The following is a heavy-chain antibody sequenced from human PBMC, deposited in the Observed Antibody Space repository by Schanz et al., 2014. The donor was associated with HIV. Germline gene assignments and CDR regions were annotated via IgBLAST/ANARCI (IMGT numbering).Heavy chain of an antibody. CDR2: VIGSGVRT. J-gene: IGHJ4*02. V-gene: IGHV3-23*04. CDR3: AKAKGSYSATTFYFDF. CDR1: GFTFTNHA. Sequence: EVQLVESGGGLVKPGGSLRLSCAASGFTFTNHALSWVRQAPGRGLEWVSTVIGSGVRTIYADSVKGRFTISRDNSKNTLSLHMNSLRVEDTAVYYCAKAKGSYSATTFYFDFWGQGTLVTVSP. D-gene: IGHD1-26*01.